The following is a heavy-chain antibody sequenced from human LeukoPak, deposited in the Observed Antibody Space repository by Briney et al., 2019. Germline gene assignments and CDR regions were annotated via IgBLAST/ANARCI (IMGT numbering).Heavy chain of an antibody. CDR1: GYTFTSYD. D-gene: IGHD3-10*01. CDR3: ARKFLGSRGYYFDY. CDR2: MNPNTGNA. Sequence: ASVKVSCKASGYTFTSYDINWVRRATGQGLEWMGWMNPNTGNAGYAQKFQGRVTMTRNTSIRTAYMELSSLRSEDTAVYYCARKFLGSRGYYFDYWGQGTLVTVSS. J-gene: IGHJ4*02. V-gene: IGHV1-8*01.